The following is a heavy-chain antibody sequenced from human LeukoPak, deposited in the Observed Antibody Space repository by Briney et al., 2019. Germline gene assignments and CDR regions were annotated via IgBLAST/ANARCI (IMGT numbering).Heavy chain of an antibody. J-gene: IGHJ4*02. V-gene: IGHV3-21*01. D-gene: IGHD5-18*01. CDR2: ISSSSKYI. CDR3: AREYTAMAFDY. CDR1: GFSFSNES. Sequence: GGSLRLSCAASGFSFSNESMNWVRQPPGKGLEWVSSISSSSKYIYYADSVKGRFTTSRDNAKNSPYLQMNNLRAEDSAVYYCAREYTAMAFDYWAQGTLVTVSS.